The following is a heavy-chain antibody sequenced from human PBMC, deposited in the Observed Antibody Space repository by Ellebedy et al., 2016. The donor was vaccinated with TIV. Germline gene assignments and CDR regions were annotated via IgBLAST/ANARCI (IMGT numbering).Heavy chain of an antibody. V-gene: IGHV3-21*01. CDR2: ISTSSSYI. Sequence: PGGSLRLSCAASGFTFSSYTMNRVRQAPGKGLEWVSSISTSSSYIYYAGSVKGRFTISRDNANDSLYLQMNLLRAEDTAVYYCARKVPAPTTVPPNWYFDLWGRGTLVTVSS. D-gene: IGHD4-17*01. CDR3: ARKVPAPTTVPPNWYFDL. J-gene: IGHJ2*01. CDR1: GFTFSSYT.